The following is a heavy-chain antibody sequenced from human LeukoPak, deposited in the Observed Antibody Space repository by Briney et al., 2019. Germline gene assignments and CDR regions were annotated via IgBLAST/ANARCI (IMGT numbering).Heavy chain of an antibody. CDR2: IYLSGST. V-gene: IGHV4-4*07. D-gene: IGHD2-21*01. Sequence: SETLSLTCTVSGGSISSYYWSWILQPAGKGLEWIGRIYLSGSTNYNPSLKSRVTMSVDTSKNQFSLKLSSVTAADTAVYYCASHGPSINYFDYWGQGTLVTVSS. CDR3: ASHGPSINYFDY. J-gene: IGHJ4*02. CDR1: GGSISSYY.